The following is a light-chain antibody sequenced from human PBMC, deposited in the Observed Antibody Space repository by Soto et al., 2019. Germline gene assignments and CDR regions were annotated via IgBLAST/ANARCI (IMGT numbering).Light chain of an antibody. CDR3: QSYDATNQV. Sequence: KFMLTQPPSVSDSPGKTVIISCTRSSGSIASNYVQWYQQRPGSSPTNVIYEDNQRPSGVPDRFSGSIDSYSNSASITIPGVETEDESDYNCQSYDATNQVFGGGTKVTVL. CDR2: EDN. J-gene: IGLJ3*02. CDR1: SGSIASNY. V-gene: IGLV6-57*01.